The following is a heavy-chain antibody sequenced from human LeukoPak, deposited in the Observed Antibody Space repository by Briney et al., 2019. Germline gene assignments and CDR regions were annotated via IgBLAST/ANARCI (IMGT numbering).Heavy chain of an antibody. CDR3: ARDWRFRSDERYYFDY. D-gene: IGHD3-3*01. Sequence: SETLSLTCTVSGGSISSSSYYWGWIGQPPGTALEWIGSIYYSGSTYYNPSLKSRVTISVDTSKNQFSLKLSSVTAADTAVYYCARDWRFRSDERYYFDYWGQGTLVTVSS. CDR1: GGSISSSSYY. J-gene: IGHJ4*02. CDR2: IYYSGST. V-gene: IGHV4-39*07.